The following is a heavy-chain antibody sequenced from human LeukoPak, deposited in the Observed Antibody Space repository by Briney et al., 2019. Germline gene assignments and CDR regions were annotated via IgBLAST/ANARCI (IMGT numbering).Heavy chain of an antibody. J-gene: IGHJ4*02. V-gene: IGHV1-3*01. CDR2: INPADGGT. D-gene: IGHD4-11*01. CDR1: GFSFTTYA. Sequence: ASVKVSCKASGFSFTTYAIHWVRQAPGQRLEWMGWINPADGGTRYSQKFQGRVSITRDTSATTAYMELSSLRSEDTAVYYCARRPKGSYGNPFDYWGQGTLVTVSS. CDR3: ARRPKGSYGNPFDY.